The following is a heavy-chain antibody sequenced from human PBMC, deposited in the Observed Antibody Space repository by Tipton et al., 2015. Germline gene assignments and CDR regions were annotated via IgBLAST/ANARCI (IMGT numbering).Heavy chain of an antibody. CDR2: ISHSGGST. CDR3: VIGGPTFDH. D-gene: IGHD3-16*01. CDR1: GASFSAFY. Sequence: LSLTCEVNGASFSAFYWTWLRQSPGKGLEWVSAISHSGGSTYYADSVKGRFTISRDNSKNTLYLQMNSLRAEDTAVYYCVIGGPTFDHWGQGTLVTVSS. J-gene: IGHJ4*02. V-gene: IGHV3-23*01.